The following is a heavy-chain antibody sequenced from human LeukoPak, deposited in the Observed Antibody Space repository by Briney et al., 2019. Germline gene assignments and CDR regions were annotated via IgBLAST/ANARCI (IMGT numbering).Heavy chain of an antibody. CDR2: IYYSGST. D-gene: IGHD2-15*01. Sequence: SETLSLTCTVSGGSISSSGYYWGWIRQPPGKGLEWIGSIYYSGSTYYNPSLKSRVTISVDTSKNQFSLKLSSVTAADTAVYYCARGDIVVVVAAYPYFDYWGQGTLVTVSS. CDR1: GGSISSSGYY. V-gene: IGHV4-39*07. CDR3: ARGDIVVVVAAYPYFDY. J-gene: IGHJ4*02.